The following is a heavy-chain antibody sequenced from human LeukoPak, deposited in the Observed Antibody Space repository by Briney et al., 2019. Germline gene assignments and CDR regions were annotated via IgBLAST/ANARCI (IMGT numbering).Heavy chain of an antibody. Sequence: ASVKVSCKASGHTLTSYAMHWVRQAPGQRLEWMGWINAGNGNTKYSQKFQGRVTMTEDTSTDTAYMELSSLRSEDTAVYYCARQTIWNLPYFDYWGQGTLVTVSS. V-gene: IGHV1-3*01. CDR1: GHTLTSYA. J-gene: IGHJ4*02. CDR2: INAGNGNT. D-gene: IGHD1-7*01. CDR3: ARQTIWNLPYFDY.